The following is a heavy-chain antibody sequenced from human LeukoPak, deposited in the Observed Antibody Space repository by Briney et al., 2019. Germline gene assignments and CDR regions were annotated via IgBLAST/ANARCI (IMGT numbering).Heavy chain of an antibody. CDR3: AKGWFGETLHGPHDY. D-gene: IGHD3-10*01. CDR1: EFTFSTYA. V-gene: IGHV3-23*01. CDR2: ISASGSLT. J-gene: IGHJ4*02. Sequence: GGSLRLSCAASEFTFSTYAMSWVRQAPGKGLEWVSSISASGSLTYYADSVKGRFTISRDNAKNRLFLQMNSLTVEDTAVYYWAKGWFGETLHGPHDYWGQGTLVTVPS.